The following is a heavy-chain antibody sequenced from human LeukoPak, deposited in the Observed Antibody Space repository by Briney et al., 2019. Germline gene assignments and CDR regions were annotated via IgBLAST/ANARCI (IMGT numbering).Heavy chain of an antibody. Sequence: SETLSLTCAVYGGSFSGYYWSWIRQPPGKGLEWIGSIYYSGSTYYNPSLKSRVTISVDTSKNQFSLKLSSVTAADTAVYYCASPTSGSRRFDYWGQGTLVTVSS. CDR1: GGSFSGYY. V-gene: IGHV4-34*01. CDR3: ASPTSGSRRFDY. CDR2: IYYSGST. D-gene: IGHD6-13*01. J-gene: IGHJ4*02.